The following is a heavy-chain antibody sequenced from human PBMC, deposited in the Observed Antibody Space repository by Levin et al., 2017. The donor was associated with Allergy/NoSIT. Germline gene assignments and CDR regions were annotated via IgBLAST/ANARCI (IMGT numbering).Heavy chain of an antibody. Sequence: GESLKISCAASGFTFSSYAMHWVRQAPGKGLEWVAVISYDGSNKYYADSVKGRFTISRDNSKNTLYLQMNSLRAEDTAVYYCARDRDTGGGGWWCDLDYWGQGTLVTVSS. CDR1: GFTFSSYA. CDR2: ISYDGSNK. J-gene: IGHJ4*02. V-gene: IGHV3-30-3*01. CDR3: ARDRDTGGGGWWCDLDY. D-gene: IGHD2-8*02.